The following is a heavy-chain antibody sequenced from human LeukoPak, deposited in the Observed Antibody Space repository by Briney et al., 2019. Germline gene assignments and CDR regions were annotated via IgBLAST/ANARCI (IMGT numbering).Heavy chain of an antibody. CDR2: INWNGGST. D-gene: IGHD4-23*01. CDR3: ANLLRWEPY. Sequence: GGSLRLSCAASGFTFDDYGMSWVRQAPGKGLEWVSGINWNGGSTGYADSVKGRFTISRDNSKNTLYLQMNSLRAEDTAVYYCANLLRWEPYWGQGTLVTVSS. CDR1: GFTFDDYG. V-gene: IGHV3-20*04. J-gene: IGHJ4*02.